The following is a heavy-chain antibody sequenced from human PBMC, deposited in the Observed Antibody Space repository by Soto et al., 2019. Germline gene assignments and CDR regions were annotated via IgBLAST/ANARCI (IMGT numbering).Heavy chain of an antibody. CDR3: ARGRIVVVTARSWYFDL. Sequence: PSEPLSLTCAVYGVSFSCYYWSWIRQPPGKGLEWIGEINHSGSTNYNPSLKSRVTISVDTSKNQFSLKLSSVTAADTAVYYCARGRIVVVTARSWYFDLWGRGTLVTVSS. V-gene: IGHV4-34*01. J-gene: IGHJ2*01. CDR1: GVSFSCYY. D-gene: IGHD2-21*02. CDR2: INHSGST.